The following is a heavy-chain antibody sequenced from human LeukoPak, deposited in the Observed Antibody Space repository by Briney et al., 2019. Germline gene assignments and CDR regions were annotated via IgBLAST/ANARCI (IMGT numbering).Heavy chain of an antibody. V-gene: IGHV1-69*13. D-gene: IGHD6-13*01. CDR3: ARELATGSGSWYVGAFDI. CDR2: IIPIFGTA. Sequence: SVKVSCKASGGTSSSYAISWVRQAPGQGLEWMGGIIPIFGTANYAQKFQGRVTITADESTSTAYMELSSLRSEDTAVYYCARELATGSGSWYVGAFDIWGQGTMVTVSS. J-gene: IGHJ3*02. CDR1: GGTSSSYA.